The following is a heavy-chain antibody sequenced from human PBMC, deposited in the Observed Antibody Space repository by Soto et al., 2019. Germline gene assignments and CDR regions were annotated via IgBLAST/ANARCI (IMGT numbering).Heavy chain of an antibody. CDR3: ARGPLNYDPFDY. Sequence: PGGSLRLSCAASGFTISTNYMSWVRQAPGKGLEWVSVIYSSGFTDYADSVKGRFTISRDNSKNTLYLQMNSLRAEDTAVYYCARGPLNYDPFDYWGQGTLVTVSS. D-gene: IGHD3-3*01. J-gene: IGHJ4*02. CDR1: GFTISTNY. CDR2: IYSSGFT. V-gene: IGHV3-53*01.